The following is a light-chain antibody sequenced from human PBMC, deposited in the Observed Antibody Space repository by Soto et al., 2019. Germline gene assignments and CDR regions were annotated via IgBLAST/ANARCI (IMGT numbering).Light chain of an antibody. Sequence: DIVMTQSPDSLAVSLGERATINCKSSQSILYSSNNKNYLAWYQQKPGQPPKLLIYWASTRESGVPDRFSGSGSGTDFTLTINSLQAEDVAGYYCQQYYSTPWAFGQGNKVDIK. CDR2: WAS. CDR3: QQYYSTPWA. CDR1: QSILYSSNNKNY. V-gene: IGKV4-1*01. J-gene: IGKJ1*01.